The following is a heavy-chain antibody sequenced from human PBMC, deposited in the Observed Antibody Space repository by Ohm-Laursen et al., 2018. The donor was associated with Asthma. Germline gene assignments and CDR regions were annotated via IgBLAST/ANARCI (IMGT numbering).Heavy chain of an antibody. D-gene: IGHD4-17*01. CDR1: GFTFSSYA. CDR3: TTKRSYGDYPY. Sequence: SLRLSCAATGFTFSSYAMSWVRQAPGKGLEWVGRIKSNTDGGTTDYAAPVKGRFTISRDDSKNTLYLQMNSLKTEDTAVYFCTTKRSYGDYPYWGQGTLVTVSS. J-gene: IGHJ4*02. V-gene: IGHV3-15*01. CDR2: IKSNTDGGTT.